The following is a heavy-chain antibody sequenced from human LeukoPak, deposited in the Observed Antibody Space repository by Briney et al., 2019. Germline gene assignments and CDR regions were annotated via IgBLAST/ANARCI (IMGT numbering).Heavy chain of an antibody. CDR1: GFTFTNYA. Sequence: GSLRLSCVASGFTFTNYAMSWVRQAPGKGLEWVSAITGSDGSSYYADSVKGRFTISRDNSKNTLYLQVNSLRAEDTAVYYCAKWGDYDILTGYYVPDYWGQGTLVTVSS. CDR2: ITGSDGSS. V-gene: IGHV3-23*01. CDR3: AKWGDYDILTGYYVPDY. J-gene: IGHJ4*02. D-gene: IGHD3-9*01.